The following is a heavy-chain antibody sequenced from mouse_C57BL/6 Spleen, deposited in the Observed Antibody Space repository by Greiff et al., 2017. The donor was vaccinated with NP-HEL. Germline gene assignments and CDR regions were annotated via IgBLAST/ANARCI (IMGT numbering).Heavy chain of an antibody. D-gene: IGHD4-1*01. CDR1: GFTFTDYY. CDR2: IRNKANGYTT. V-gene: IGHV7-3*01. CDR3: TRSPTGYFDY. J-gene: IGHJ2*01. Sequence: DVKLVESGGGLVQPGGSLSLSCAASGFTFTDYYMSWVRQPPGKALEWLGFIRNKANGYTTEYSASVKGRFTISRDNSQSILYLPMNALRADDSATYYCTRSPTGYFDYWGQGTTLTVSS.